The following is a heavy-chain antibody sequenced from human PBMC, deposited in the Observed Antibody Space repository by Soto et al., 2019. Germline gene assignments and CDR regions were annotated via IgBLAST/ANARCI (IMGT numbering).Heavy chain of an antibody. J-gene: IGHJ6*02. CDR1: GYSISSGYY. D-gene: IGHD3-10*01. CDR2: IYHSGST. V-gene: IGHV4-38-2*01. Sequence: SETLSLTCAVSGYSISSGYYWGWIRQPPGKGLEWIGSIYHSGSTYYNPSLKSRVTISVDTSKNQFSLKLSSVTAADTAVYYCARGGSASYYMYYYYYGMDVWGQGTTVT. CDR3: ARGGSASYYMYYYYYGMDV.